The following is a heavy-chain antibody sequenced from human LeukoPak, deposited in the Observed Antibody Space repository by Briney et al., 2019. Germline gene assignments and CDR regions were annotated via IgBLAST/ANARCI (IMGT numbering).Heavy chain of an antibody. Sequence: ASVKVSCKASGYPFTSYYIHWVRQAPGQGLEWMGVINPSGGSTTYAQKFHGRVTMTRDTSTSTVYMELSSLRSEGTAVYYCARDRVAGSNYYYYGMDVWGQGTTVTVSS. CDR2: INPSGGST. V-gene: IGHV1-46*01. J-gene: IGHJ6*02. D-gene: IGHD6-19*01. CDR1: GYPFTSYY. CDR3: ARDRVAGSNYYYYGMDV.